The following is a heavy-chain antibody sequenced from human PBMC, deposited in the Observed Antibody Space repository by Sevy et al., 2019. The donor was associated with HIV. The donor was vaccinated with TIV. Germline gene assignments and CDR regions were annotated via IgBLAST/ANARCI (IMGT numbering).Heavy chain of an antibody. CDR1: GFTFSSYS. J-gene: IGHJ6*02. CDR2: ISSSSSYI. V-gene: IGHV3-21*01. D-gene: IGHD2-2*01. Sequence: GGSLRLSCAASGFTFSSYSMNWVRQAPGKGLEWVSSISSSSSYIYYADSVKGRFTISRDNAKNSLYLQMNSLRAEDTAVYYCARAPKDCSSTSCYVGGMDVWGQGTTVTVSS. CDR3: ARAPKDCSSTSCYVGGMDV.